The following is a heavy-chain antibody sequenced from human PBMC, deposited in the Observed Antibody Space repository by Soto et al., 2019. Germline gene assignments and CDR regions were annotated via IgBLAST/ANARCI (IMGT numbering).Heavy chain of an antibody. V-gene: IGHV4-4*07. D-gene: IGHD3-16*02. CDR2: IHYTGRT. J-gene: IGHJ4*02. CDR1: GDSLSTYY. Sequence: QVQLQESGPGLVRPSETLSLTCTVSGDSLSTYYWSWIRQPAGERLEWIGRIHYTGRTNYNPSLKSRVTMSVDTSKNQFSLRVNSVTAADTAVYYCARESVSGTYRFDSWGQGTLVTVSS. CDR3: ARESVSGTYRFDS.